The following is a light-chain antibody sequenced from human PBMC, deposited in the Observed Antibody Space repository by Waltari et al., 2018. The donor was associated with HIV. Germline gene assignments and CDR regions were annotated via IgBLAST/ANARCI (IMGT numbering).Light chain of an antibody. CDR1: SGAIGSYDL. CDR3: SAYESSNTPVL. Sequence: SALTQPASVSGSPGQSVTISCTGSSGAIGSYDLVSCYQQFPGQSPRLIIFDVTRRPSGVSHRFTGSKSGITASLTISGLQPEDAADYYCSAYESSNTPVLFGGGTKLTVL. CDR2: DVT. J-gene: IGLJ2*01. V-gene: IGLV2-14*03.